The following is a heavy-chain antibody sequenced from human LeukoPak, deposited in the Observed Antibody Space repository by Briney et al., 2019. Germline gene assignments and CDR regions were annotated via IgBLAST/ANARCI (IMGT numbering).Heavy chain of an antibody. D-gene: IGHD2-15*01. CDR3: ARAPYCSGGSCPVDYFDY. Sequence: SQTLSLTCAISGDSVSSNSAAWSWIRQSPSRGLEWLGRTYYRSKWYNDYAVSVKSRITINPDTSKNQFSLQLNSVTPEDTAVYYCARAPYCSGGSCPVDYFDYWGQGTLVTVSS. J-gene: IGHJ4*02. CDR2: TYYRSKWYN. CDR1: GDSVSSNSAA. V-gene: IGHV6-1*01.